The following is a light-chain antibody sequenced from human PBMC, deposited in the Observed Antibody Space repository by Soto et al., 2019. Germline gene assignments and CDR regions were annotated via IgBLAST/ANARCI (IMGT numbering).Light chain of an antibody. Sequence: SYELTQPPSVSVSPGQTARITGSGDALPKQYAYWYQQKPGQAPVLVIYKDSERPSGIPERFSVSSSGTTVTLTISGVQEEDEADYYCQSADSSCTYLVFGGGTQLTVL. J-gene: IGLJ2*01. CDR3: QSADSSCTYLV. CDR1: ALPKQY. V-gene: IGLV3-25*03. CDR2: KDS.